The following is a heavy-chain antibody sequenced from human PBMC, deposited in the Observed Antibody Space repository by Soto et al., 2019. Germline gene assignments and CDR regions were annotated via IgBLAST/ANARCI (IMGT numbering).Heavy chain of an antibody. CDR3: VKGFWGDY. CDR1: GFTFSSHD. J-gene: IGHJ4*02. CDR2: VSGGGIT. V-gene: IGHV3-23*01. D-gene: IGHD3-16*01. Sequence: EVQLLESGGGLVQPGGSLRLSCSASGFTFSSHDMIWLRQAPGKGLEWVSGVSGGGITSYADSEKGRFTISRDKSRNTLYLQMNSLRVEDTAVYYCVKGFWGDYWGQGTLVTVSS.